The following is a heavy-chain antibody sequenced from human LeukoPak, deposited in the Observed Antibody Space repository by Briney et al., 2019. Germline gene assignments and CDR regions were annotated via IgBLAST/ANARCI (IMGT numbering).Heavy chain of an antibody. D-gene: IGHD6-19*01. CDR1: GGSFSGYY. J-gene: IGHJ4*02. Sequence: ETSETLSLTCAVYGGSFSGYYWSWIRQPPGKGLEWIGEINHSGSTNYNPSLKSRVTISVDTSKNQFSLELSSVTAADTAVYYCASIAVAGTFDYWGQGTLVTVSS. V-gene: IGHV4-34*01. CDR3: ASIAVAGTFDY. CDR2: INHSGST.